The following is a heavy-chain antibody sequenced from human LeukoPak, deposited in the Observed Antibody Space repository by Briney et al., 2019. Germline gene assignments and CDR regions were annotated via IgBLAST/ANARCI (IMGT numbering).Heavy chain of an antibody. CDR2: INRDGSAT. J-gene: IGHJ6*02. Sequence: GGSLRLSCVASGFTFSDTWMSWVRQAPGKALEWVTYINRDGSATNYVDSVRGRFTISRDNAKNSLFLQMNSLRAEDTAVYYCARLRYYGMDVWGQGTTVTVSS. CDR3: ARLRYYGMDV. CDR1: GFTFSDTW. V-gene: IGHV3-7*01.